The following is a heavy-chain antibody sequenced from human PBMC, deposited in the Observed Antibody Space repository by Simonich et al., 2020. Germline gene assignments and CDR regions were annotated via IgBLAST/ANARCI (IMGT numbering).Heavy chain of an antibody. CDR1: GYTFTDYY. CDR2: VDPDDGEK. V-gene: IGHV1-69-2*01. D-gene: IGHD6-6*01. CDR3: ATGFEYSSSSWAFDI. Sequence: EVQLVPSGAEVKKPGATVKISCKVSGYTFTDYYMHWVQQAPGKGLEWMGRVDPDDGEKNYAAKFQGRVTITADTSTDTAYMELSSLRSEDTAVYYCATGFEYSSSSWAFDIWGQGTMVTVSS. J-gene: IGHJ3*02.